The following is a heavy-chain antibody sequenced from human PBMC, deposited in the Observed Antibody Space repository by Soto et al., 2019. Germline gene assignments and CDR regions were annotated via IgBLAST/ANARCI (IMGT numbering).Heavy chain of an antibody. CDR1: GYTFSNYG. J-gene: IGHJ3*02. CDR2: IIPYNGNT. CDR3: ARVLGSGSYIAFDT. V-gene: IGHV1-18*01. D-gene: IGHD3-10*01. Sequence: QVQLVQSGAEVQNPGASVKVSCKASGYTFSNYGISWVRQAPGQGLEWMGWIIPYNGNTKYTQKFHGRLTMSTDATTSTAYMEPRRLRTDDTAVFSCARVLGSGSYIAFDTWGQGTMVTLSS.